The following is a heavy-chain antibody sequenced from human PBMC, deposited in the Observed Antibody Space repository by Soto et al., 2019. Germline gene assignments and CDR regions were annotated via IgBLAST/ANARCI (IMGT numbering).Heavy chain of an antibody. Sequence: PGGSLRLSCAASGFIFRDWFMSWIRQAPGKGLEWISYISKDSGRATRYADSVKGRFTISRDNAKNSLFLQMNSLRAEDTAVYYCAKPEYYYDSSGYYNYFDYWGQGTLVTVSS. CDR1: GFIFRDWF. CDR3: AKPEYYYDSSGYYNYFDY. V-gene: IGHV3-11*04. CDR2: ISKDSGRAT. J-gene: IGHJ4*02. D-gene: IGHD3-22*01.